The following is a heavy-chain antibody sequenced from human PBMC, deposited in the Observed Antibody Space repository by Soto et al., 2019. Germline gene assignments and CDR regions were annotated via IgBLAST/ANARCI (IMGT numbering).Heavy chain of an antibody. CDR1: GYTFTNYW. CDR3: ARQFNFDF. CDR2: IYPGDSDT. Sequence: PGESLKISCRGSGYTFTNYWIGWVRQMPGKGLEWMGIIYPGDSDTTYSPSFQGQVTISADKSINTAYLQWSSLKTSDTAMYCCARQFNFDFWGQGTLVTVSS. J-gene: IGHJ4*02. V-gene: IGHV5-51*01.